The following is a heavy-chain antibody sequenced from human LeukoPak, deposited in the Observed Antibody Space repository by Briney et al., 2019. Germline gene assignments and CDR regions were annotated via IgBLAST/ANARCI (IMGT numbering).Heavy chain of an antibody. CDR3: ASELEALD. CDR1: GGTFNSYA. Sequence: ASVKVSCKASGGTFNSYATSWVRQAPGQGLEWMGGIIPIFGTANYAQKFQGRVTITRDTSATTAYMELSSLRSEDTAVYYCASELEALDWGQGTLVTVSS. D-gene: IGHD3-3*01. J-gene: IGHJ4*02. CDR2: IIPIFGTA. V-gene: IGHV1-69*05.